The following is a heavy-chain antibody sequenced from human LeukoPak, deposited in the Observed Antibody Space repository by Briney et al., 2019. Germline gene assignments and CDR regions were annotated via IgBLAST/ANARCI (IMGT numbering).Heavy chain of an antibody. D-gene: IGHD1-26*01. CDR2: INPNSGGA. Sequence: ASVKVSCKASGYSFTGYYIHWVRQAPGQGLEWMGWINPNSGGANYAQRFQGRVTMTRDTSINTAYMELSRLRSDDTAVYYCARDARWYSGSSYYFDYWGQGTLVTVSS. CDR3: ARDARWYSGSSYYFDY. V-gene: IGHV1-2*02. J-gene: IGHJ4*02. CDR1: GYSFTGYY.